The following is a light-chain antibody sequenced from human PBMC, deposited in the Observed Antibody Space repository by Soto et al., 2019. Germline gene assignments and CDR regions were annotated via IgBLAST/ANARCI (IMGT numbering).Light chain of an antibody. J-gene: IGKJ2*01. CDR1: QSISSY. CDR3: QQSYSTPYT. Sequence: DIQMTQSPSSLSASVGDRVTITCRASQSISSYLNWYQQKPGKAHKLLIYAASSLQSGVPSRFSGSGSGTDFTLTISSLQPEDFATYYCQQSYSTPYTCGQGTKMEIK. V-gene: IGKV1-39*01. CDR2: AAS.